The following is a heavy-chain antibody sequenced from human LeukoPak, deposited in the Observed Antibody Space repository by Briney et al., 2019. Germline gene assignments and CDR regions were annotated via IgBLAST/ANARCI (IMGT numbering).Heavy chain of an antibody. D-gene: IGHD3-22*01. CDR3: ARDLNYYDSSGYYYAGYMDV. CDR2: ISSSSSYI. J-gene: IGHJ6*03. V-gene: IGHV3-21*01. Sequence: GGSLRLSCAASGFMFSSYSMSWVRQAPGKGLEWVSSISSSSSYIYYADSVKGRFTISRDNAKNSLYLQMNSLRAEDTAVYYCARDLNYYDSSGYYYAGYMDVWGKGTTVTVSS. CDR1: GFMFSSYS.